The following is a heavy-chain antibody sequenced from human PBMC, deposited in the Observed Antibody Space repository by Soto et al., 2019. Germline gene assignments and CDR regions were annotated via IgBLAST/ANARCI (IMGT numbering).Heavy chain of an antibody. V-gene: IGHV4-34*01. Sequence: SETLSLTCAVYGGSFSGYYWSWIRQPPGKGLEWIGEINHSGSTNYNPSLKSRVTISVDTSKNQFSLKLSSVTAADTAVYYCASDDPTYYYMDVWGKGTTVTVSS. J-gene: IGHJ6*03. CDR1: GGSFSGYY. CDR3: ASDDPTYYYMDV. CDR2: INHSGST.